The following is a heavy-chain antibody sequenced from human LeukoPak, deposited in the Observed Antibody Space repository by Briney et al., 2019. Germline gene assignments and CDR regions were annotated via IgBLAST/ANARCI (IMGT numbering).Heavy chain of an antibody. V-gene: IGHV3-23*01. CDR3: AKDFRRSWGVVVVPAASDY. CDR2: ISGSGGST. Sequence: GGSLRLSCAASGFTFSSYAMSWVRQAPGKGLEWVSAISGSGGSTYCADSVKGRFTISRDNSKNTLYLQMNSLRAEDTAVYYCAKDFRRSWGVVVVPAASDYWGQGTLVTVSS. J-gene: IGHJ4*02. D-gene: IGHD2-2*01. CDR1: GFTFSSYA.